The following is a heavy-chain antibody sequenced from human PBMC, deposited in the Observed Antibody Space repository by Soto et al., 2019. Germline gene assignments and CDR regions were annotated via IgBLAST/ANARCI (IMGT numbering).Heavy chain of an antibody. CDR1: GFTFSSYS. D-gene: IGHD6-13*01. CDR3: ARVSSSWYFHYGMDV. V-gene: IGHV3-48*02. CDR2: ISSSSSTI. J-gene: IGHJ6*02. Sequence: GGSLRLSCAAFGFTFSSYSMNWVRQAPGKGLEWVSYISSSSSTIYYADSVKGRFTISRDNAKNSLYLQMNSLRDEDTAVYYCARVSSSWYFHYGMDVWGQGTTVTVS.